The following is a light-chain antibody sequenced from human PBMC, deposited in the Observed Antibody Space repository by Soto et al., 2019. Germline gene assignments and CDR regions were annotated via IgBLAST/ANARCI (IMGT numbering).Light chain of an antibody. CDR3: SSYTNINTRACV. CDR2: EVT. V-gene: IGLV2-14*01. Sequence: QSVLTQPASVSGSPGQSITISCTGTSGDIGSYNRVSWYQQHPGKAPKLIIYEVTDRPSGVSNRFSGSKSGNTASLIISGLQAEDEAEYYCSSYTNINTRACVFGTGTKLTVL. CDR1: SGDIGSYNR. J-gene: IGLJ1*01.